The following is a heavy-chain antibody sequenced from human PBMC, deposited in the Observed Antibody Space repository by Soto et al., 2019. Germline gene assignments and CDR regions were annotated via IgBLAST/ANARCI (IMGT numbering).Heavy chain of an antibody. D-gene: IGHD2-2*01. CDR2: IKSKTDGGTT. V-gene: IGHV3-15*01. CDR3: TTDRDIVVVQAALDAFDI. J-gene: IGHJ3*02. Sequence: PGGSLRLSCAASGFTFSNAWMIWVRQAPGKGLEWVGRIKSKTDGGTTDYAAPVKGRFTISRDDSKNTLYLQMNSLKTEDTAVYYCTTDRDIVVVQAALDAFDIWGQGTMVTVSS. CDR1: GFTFSNAW.